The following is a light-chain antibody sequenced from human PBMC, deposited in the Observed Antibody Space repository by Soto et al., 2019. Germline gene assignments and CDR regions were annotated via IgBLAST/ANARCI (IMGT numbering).Light chain of an antibody. CDR1: QSISTW. CDR2: TAS. J-gene: IGKJ1*01. V-gene: IGKV1-5*03. CDR3: QQYSSGWT. Sequence: DIQMTQSPSTLSASVGDRVIITCRASQSISTWLAWYQQKPGKAPNLLIYTASSLETGVPSRFSGSGSGTEFTLTISSLQPDDFGTYYCQQYSSGWTFGQGTKVEIK.